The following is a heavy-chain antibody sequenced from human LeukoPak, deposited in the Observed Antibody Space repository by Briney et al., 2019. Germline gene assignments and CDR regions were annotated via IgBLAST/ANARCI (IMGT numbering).Heavy chain of an antibody. V-gene: IGHV3-64D*06. Sequence: GGSLRLSCSASGTAFRTYAMHWVRQPPGKGRYYGSAISINGGSTYYADSVRGRFTISRDNSKNTLYLQMSSLRPDDTAVYYCVRTYDENPLGWFDPWGQGTLVTVSS. CDR1: GTAFRTYA. CDR3: VRTYDENPLGWFDP. J-gene: IGHJ5*02. D-gene: IGHD5-12*01. CDR2: ISINGGST.